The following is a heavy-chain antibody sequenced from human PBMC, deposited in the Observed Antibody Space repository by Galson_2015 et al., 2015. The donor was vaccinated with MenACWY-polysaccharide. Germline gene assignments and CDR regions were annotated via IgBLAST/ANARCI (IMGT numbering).Heavy chain of an antibody. CDR2: ISYDGDNK. J-gene: IGHJ6*02. CDR1: GLIFRDYG. CDR3: AKDRPLRGLTKYYYGMDV. V-gene: IGHV3-30*18. Sequence: LRLSCAVPGLIFRDYGFHWVRQAPGKGLEWVAVISYDGDNKYYADSVKARLTVSRDDFNNTVYLQMNSLRAEDTAVYFCAKDRPLRGLTKYYYGMDVWGQGTTVTVSS. D-gene: IGHD2-8*01.